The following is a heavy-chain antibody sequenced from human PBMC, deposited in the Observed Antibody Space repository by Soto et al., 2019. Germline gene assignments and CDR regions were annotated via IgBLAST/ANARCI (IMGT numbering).Heavy chain of an antibody. CDR1: GFTLRTYT. V-gene: IGHV3-21*06. CDR3: VRGMNPLF. CDR2: ISISSSDR. J-gene: IGHJ4*01. Sequence: KPGGSLRLSCAASGFTLRTYTMNWVRQAPGKGLEWVSSISISSSDRYYADSVRGRFTISRDNAKNALYLQMNSLRADDTAVYFCVRGMNPLFWGQGTLVTVSS.